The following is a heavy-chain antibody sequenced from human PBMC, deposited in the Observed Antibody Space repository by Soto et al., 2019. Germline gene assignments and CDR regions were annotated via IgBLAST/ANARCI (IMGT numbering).Heavy chain of an antibody. CDR2: INDRSEE. CDR1: GFSFSAHG. J-gene: IGHJ4*02. CDR3: ARDDLFVDNGLDH. V-gene: IGHV3-33*01. D-gene: IGHD1-1*01. Sequence: QVQLVESGGGVVRPGTSLRLSCAATGFSFSAHGMHWVRQAPGKGLEWLAVINDRSEEGYANSVRGRFTISRDNARNILYLQMDNLRSEDSALYYCARDDLFVDNGLDHWGQGTLVTVSS.